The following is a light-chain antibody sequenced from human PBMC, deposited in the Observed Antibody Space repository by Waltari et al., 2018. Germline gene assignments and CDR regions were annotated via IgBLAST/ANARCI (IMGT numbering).Light chain of an antibody. J-gene: IGLJ1*01. CDR2: EVI. V-gene: IGLV2-23*02. CDR1: TSDVGNAYL. Sequence: QSALTQPASVSGTPGPSITLPCTGTTSDVGNAYLVSWYQQPPGKAPKLLICEVIKRPSGVASRFSGSKSGNTASLTISGLQGEDEADYYCCSYAGRGTYVFGSGTKVTVL. CDR3: CSYAGRGTYV.